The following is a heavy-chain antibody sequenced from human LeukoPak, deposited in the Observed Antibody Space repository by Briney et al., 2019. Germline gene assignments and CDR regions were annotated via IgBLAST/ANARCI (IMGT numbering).Heavy chain of an antibody. CDR1: GYTFNSYG. V-gene: IGHV1-18*01. Sequence: ASVKVSCKASGYTFNSYGISWVRQAPGQGLEWMGWISAYNGNTNYAQTLQGRVTMTTDTSTSTAYMELRSLRSDDTAVYYCARDLGNRAYGSSSPIYYYGMDVWGQGTTVTVSS. D-gene: IGHD6-6*01. CDR2: ISAYNGNT. J-gene: IGHJ6*02. CDR3: ARDLGNRAYGSSSPIYYYGMDV.